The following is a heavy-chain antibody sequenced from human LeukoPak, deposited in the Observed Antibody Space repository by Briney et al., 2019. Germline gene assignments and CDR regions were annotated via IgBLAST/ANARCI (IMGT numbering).Heavy chain of an antibody. V-gene: IGHV1-18*01. CDR1: GYTFTSYG. D-gene: IGHD3-22*01. CDR3: ARDLVVYYYDSSGYTPGGR. CDR2: ISAYNGNT. Sequence: ASVKVSCKASGYTFTSYGISWVRQAPGQGLEWMGWISAYNGNTNYAQRLQGRVTMTTDTSTSTAYMELRSLRSDDTAMYYCARDLVVYYYDSSGYTPGGRWGQGTLVTVSS. J-gene: IGHJ4*02.